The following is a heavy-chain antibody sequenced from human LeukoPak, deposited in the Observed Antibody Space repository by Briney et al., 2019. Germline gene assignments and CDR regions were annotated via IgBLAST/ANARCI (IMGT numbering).Heavy chain of an antibody. J-gene: IGHJ4*02. CDR1: GFTFRSNA. D-gene: IGHD6-6*01. CDR2: ISGSGNST. V-gene: IGHV3-23*01. CDR3: AILYSSSPLDY. Sequence: GGSLRLSCAASGFTFRSNAMNWVRQAPGKGLEWVSTISGSGNSTYYADSVMGRFTISRDNSKNTLYLQMNSLRAEDTAIYYCAILYSSSPLDYWDQGTLVTVSS.